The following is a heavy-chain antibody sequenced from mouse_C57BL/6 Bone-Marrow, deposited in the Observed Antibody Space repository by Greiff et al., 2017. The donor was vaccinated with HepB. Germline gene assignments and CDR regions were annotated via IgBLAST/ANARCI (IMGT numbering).Heavy chain of an antibody. D-gene: IGHD2-3*01. Sequence: VQLQESGAELVKPGASVKISCKASGYAFSSYWMNWVKQRPGKGLEWIGQIYPGDGDTNYNGKFKGKATLTADKSSSTAYMQLSSLTSEDSAVYFCARSDDGYYLDYAMDYWGKGTSVTVSS. CDR1: GYAFSSYW. J-gene: IGHJ4*01. V-gene: IGHV1-80*01. CDR3: ARSDDGYYLDYAMDY. CDR2: IYPGDGDT.